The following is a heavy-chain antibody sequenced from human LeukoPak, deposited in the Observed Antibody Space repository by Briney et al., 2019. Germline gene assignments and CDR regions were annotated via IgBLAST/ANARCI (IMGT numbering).Heavy chain of an antibody. CDR1: GFTFSSYE. CDR3: AREHLGVSAFDI. Sequence: GGSLRLSCAASGFTFSSYEMNWVRQAPGKGLEWVSYISSSTGSTMYYADSVKGRITISRDNAKNSVYLQMNSLRVEDTAVYYCAREHLGVSAFDIWGQGTMVTVSS. D-gene: IGHD1-26*01. J-gene: IGHJ3*02. V-gene: IGHV3-48*03. CDR2: ISSSTGSTM.